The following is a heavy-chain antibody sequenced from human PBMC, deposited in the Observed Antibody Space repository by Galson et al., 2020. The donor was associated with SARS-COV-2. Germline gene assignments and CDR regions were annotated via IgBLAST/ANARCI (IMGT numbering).Heavy chain of an antibody. CDR1: GGSISSYY. V-gene: IGHV4-59*01. CDR2: IYYSGST. D-gene: IGHD3-22*01. J-gene: IGHJ3*02. Sequence: SETLSLTCTVSGGSISSYYWSWIRQPPGKGLEWIGYIYYSGSTNYNPSLKSRVTISVDTSKNQFSLKLSSVTAADTAVYYCARERNYYDSSGSYGNALDIWGQGTMVTVSS. CDR3: ARERNYYDSSGSYGNALDI.